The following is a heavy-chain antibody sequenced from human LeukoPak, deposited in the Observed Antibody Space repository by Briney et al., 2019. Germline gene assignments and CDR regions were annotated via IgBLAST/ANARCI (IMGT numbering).Heavy chain of an antibody. Sequence: SETLSLTCGVYGYSISRGYFWAWVRHSPGKGLEWIATIYHTGSAYYNPSLESRVTISADTSKNEFSLNLKSVTAADTAVYFCARAGWIITSAIDYWGQGTLVTVSS. J-gene: IGHJ4*02. CDR2: IYHTGSA. V-gene: IGHV4-38-2*01. D-gene: IGHD1-20*01. CDR1: GYSISRGYF. CDR3: ARAGWIITSAIDY.